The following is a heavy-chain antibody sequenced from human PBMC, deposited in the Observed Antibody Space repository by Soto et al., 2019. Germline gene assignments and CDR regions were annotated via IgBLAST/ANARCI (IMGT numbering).Heavy chain of an antibody. D-gene: IGHD2-15*01. CDR2: IYYSGST. J-gene: IGHJ6*02. Sequence: KTSETLSLTCTVSGGSVSSSSYYWSWIRQPPGKGLEWIGYIYYSGSTNYNPSLKSRVTISVDTSKNQFSLKLSSVTAADTAVYYCARGGYCSGGSCYYYYYYGMDVWGQGTTVTVSS. V-gene: IGHV4-61*01. CDR1: GGSVSSSSYY. CDR3: ARGGYCSGGSCYYYYYYGMDV.